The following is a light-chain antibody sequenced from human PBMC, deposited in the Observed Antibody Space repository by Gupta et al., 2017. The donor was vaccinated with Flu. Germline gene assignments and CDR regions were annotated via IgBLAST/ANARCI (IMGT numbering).Light chain of an antibody. CDR1: NSDVGNSYL. V-gene: IGLV2-23*01. CDR2: EGS. CDR3: CSFAGSSTWV. Sequence: QSALTQPASVSGSPGQSITLPCTGTNSDVGNSYLVSWYQQHPGEAPKLMLYEGSKRPSGVSHRFSGSKSGDTASLTISGLQAEDEADYYCCSFAGSSTWVFGGGTKLTVL. J-gene: IGLJ3*02.